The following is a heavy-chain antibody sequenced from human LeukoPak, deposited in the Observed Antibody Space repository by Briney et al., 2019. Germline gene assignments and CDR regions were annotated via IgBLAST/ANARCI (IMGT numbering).Heavy chain of an antibody. CDR2: LSYDGSNK. Sequence: PGRSLRLSCAASGFTFSSYAMHWVRQAPGMGLEWVAILSYDGSNKYYADSVKGRFTISRDNSKNTLYLQMNSLTPEDSAVYFCARSSYLTKPPDSWGQGTLVAVSS. CDR3: ARSSYLTKPPDS. D-gene: IGHD3-16*02. V-gene: IGHV3-30*04. J-gene: IGHJ4*02. CDR1: GFTFSSYA.